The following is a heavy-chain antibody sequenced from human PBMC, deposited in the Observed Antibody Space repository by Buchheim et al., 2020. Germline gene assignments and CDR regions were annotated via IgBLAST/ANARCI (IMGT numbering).Heavy chain of an antibody. D-gene: IGHD6-19*01. CDR1: GFTFSSYE. Sequence: EVQLVESGGGLVQPGGSLRLSCADSGFTFSSYEMNWVRQALGKGLEWVSYISSSGSTIYYADSVKGRFTISRDNAKNSLYLQINSQRAEDTAVYYCARDGRQWLAVDRPFDYWGQGTL. J-gene: IGHJ4*02. CDR3: ARDGRQWLAVDRPFDY. V-gene: IGHV3-48*03. CDR2: ISSSGSTI.